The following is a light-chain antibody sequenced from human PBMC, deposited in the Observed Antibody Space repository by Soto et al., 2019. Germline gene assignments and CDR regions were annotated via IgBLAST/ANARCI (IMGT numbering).Light chain of an antibody. V-gene: IGKV1-39*01. CDR2: DAS. J-gene: IGKJ5*01. CDR3: QQSYSTPIT. Sequence: DLQMTQSPSTLSASVGDRVTITCRASQSISSWLAWYQQKQGKAPKLLIYDASALPRGVPSRFSGSGSGTDLTITISSLQPEDFETYYCQQSYSTPITFGQGTRLEIK. CDR1: QSISSW.